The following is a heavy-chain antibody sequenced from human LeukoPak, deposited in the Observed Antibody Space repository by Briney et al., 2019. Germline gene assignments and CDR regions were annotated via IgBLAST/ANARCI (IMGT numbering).Heavy chain of an antibody. CDR2: IKDGGIT. J-gene: IGHJ4*02. V-gene: IGHV4-34*01. D-gene: IGHD3-10*01. Sequence: SETLSLTCAVYSGSFSGYYWSWGRLPPGEGLEWIGEIKDGGITNYNPSLRSRVTISKATSKSPLSLTLSSATAADTAVYYCVRGFSGVVGDYWGQGTPVTVSS. CDR3: VRGFSGVVGDY. CDR1: SGSFSGYY.